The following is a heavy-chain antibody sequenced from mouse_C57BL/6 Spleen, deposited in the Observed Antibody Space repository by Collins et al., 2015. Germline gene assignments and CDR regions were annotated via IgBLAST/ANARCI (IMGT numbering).Heavy chain of an antibody. V-gene: IGHV1-64*01. CDR3: ARDDYDVGY. Sequence: QVQLQQPGSELVKPGASVKLSCKASGYTFTSYWMHWVKQRPGQGLEWIGMIHPNSGSTNYNEKFKSKATLTVDRSSSTAYMQLSSLTSEDSAVYYCARDDYDVGYWGQSTTLTVSS. CDR1: GYTFTSYW. J-gene: IGHJ2*01. D-gene: IGHD2-4*01. CDR2: IHPNSGST.